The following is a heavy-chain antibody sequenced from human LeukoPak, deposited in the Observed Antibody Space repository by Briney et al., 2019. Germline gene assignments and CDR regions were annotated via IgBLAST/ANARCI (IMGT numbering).Heavy chain of an antibody. CDR2: IRSKAYGGTT. V-gene: IGHV3-49*04. Sequence: QPGGSLRLSCTASGFTFDDYSMSWVRQAPGKGLEWVGFIRSKAYGGTTEYAASVKGRFAISRDDSKSIAYLQMNSLKTEDTAVYYCTRWTHISGNSRRDVWGQGTLVAVSS. J-gene: IGHJ4*02. CDR3: TRWTHISGNSRRDV. D-gene: IGHD3-16*02. CDR1: GFTFDDYS.